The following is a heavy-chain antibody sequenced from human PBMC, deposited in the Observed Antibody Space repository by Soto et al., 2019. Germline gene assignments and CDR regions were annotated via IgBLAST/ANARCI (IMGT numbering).Heavy chain of an antibody. CDR1: GGSISSYY. CDR3: ARLEYSSGWYRFGY. V-gene: IGHV4-59*01. Sequence: QVQLQESGPGLVKPSETLSLTCTVSGGSISSYYWSWIRQPPGKGLEWIGYIYYSGSTNYNPSHKSRVTISVDTSKNQFSLKLSSVTAADTAVYYCARLEYSSGWYRFGYWGQGTLVTVSS. D-gene: IGHD6-19*01. CDR2: IYYSGST. J-gene: IGHJ4*02.